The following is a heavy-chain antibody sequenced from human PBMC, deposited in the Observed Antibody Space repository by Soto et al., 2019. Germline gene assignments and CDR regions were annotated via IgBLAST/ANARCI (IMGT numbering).Heavy chain of an antibody. Sequence: QVQLQESGPGLVKPSETLSLTCTVSGGSVTSGPYYWSWIRQAPGKGLEWIGCIYYNGRTNYNPSLKSRVTISVGTSKNQFSLKLNAVTPADTAIYFFARDVSGPSDYWGQGTRVTVSS. V-gene: IGHV4-61*01. J-gene: IGHJ4*02. CDR1: GGSVTSGPYY. D-gene: IGHD2-15*01. CDR3: ARDVSGPSDY. CDR2: IYYNGRT.